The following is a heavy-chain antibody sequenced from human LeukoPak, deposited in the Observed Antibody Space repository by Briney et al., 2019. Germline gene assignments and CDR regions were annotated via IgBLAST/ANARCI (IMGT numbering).Heavy chain of an antibody. CDR1: GFTVSSNY. Sequence: GGSLRLSCAASGFTVSSNYMSWVRQAPGKGLDWVSVIYTGGETYYADSVQGRFTISRDNSKNTLYLQMNSLRSEDTAVYYCARRVPFGPYSSGSGWFDPWGQGTLVTVSS. D-gene: IGHD6-19*01. CDR2: IYTGGET. V-gene: IGHV3-53*05. J-gene: IGHJ5*02. CDR3: ARRVPFGPYSSGSGWFDP.